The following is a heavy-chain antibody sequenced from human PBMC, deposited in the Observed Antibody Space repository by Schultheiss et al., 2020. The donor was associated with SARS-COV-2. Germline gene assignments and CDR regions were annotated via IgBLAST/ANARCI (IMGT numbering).Heavy chain of an antibody. V-gene: IGHV3-21*05. J-gene: IGHJ6*02. CDR3: VRDRNLGTYGLDV. CDR1: GFTFSTYM. D-gene: IGHD7-27*01. Sequence: GGSLRLSCAASGFTFSTYMMNWVRQAPGKGLEWVSYISSSSSYIYYADSVKGRFTISRDTAKNTLYLQMDSLRGDDTAVYYCVRDRNLGTYGLDVWGQGATVTVSS. CDR2: ISSSSSYI.